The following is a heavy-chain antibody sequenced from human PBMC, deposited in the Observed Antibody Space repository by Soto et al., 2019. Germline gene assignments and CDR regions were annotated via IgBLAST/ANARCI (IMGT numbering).Heavy chain of an antibody. D-gene: IGHD6-13*01. V-gene: IGHV3-9*01. Sequence: EVQLVESGGGLVQPGRSLRLSCAASGFTFDDYAMHWVRQAPGKGLEWVSGISWNSGSVGYADSVKGRFTISRDNAKNSLYLQMNSLRAEDTALYYCAKDSKQQLFYYYGMDVWGQGTTVTVSS. CDR2: ISWNSGSV. CDR3: AKDSKQQLFYYYGMDV. CDR1: GFTFDDYA. J-gene: IGHJ6*02.